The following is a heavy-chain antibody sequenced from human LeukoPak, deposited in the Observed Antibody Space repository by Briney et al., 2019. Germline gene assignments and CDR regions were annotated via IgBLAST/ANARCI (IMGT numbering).Heavy chain of an antibody. CDR1: GFAFSNYG. D-gene: IGHD3-10*01. Sequence: GGSLRLSCAASGFAFSNYGMNWVRQAPGKGLEWVSFTDTSGRYVYYGDSVKGRFTISRDNAKNLLFLQMNGLRAEDTALYYCARGRSITLLRGVAMSDGFDIWGQGAMVAVSS. J-gene: IGHJ3*02. CDR2: TDTSGRYV. V-gene: IGHV3-21*06. CDR3: ARGRSITLLRGVAMSDGFDI.